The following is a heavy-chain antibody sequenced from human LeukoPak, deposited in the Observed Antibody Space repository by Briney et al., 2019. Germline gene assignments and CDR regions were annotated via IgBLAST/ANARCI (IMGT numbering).Heavy chain of an antibody. CDR1: GYTFTGYY. D-gene: IGHD2-2*01. V-gene: IGHV1-2*02. CDR2: INPNSGGT. Sequence: GASVKVSCKASGYTFTGYYMHWVRQAPGQGLEWMGWINPNSGGTSYAQKFQGRVTMTRDTSISTAYMELSRLRSDDTAVYYCAREGGIVVVPAAHTHYYMDVWGKGTTVTVSS. CDR3: AREGGIVVVPAAHTHYYMDV. J-gene: IGHJ6*03.